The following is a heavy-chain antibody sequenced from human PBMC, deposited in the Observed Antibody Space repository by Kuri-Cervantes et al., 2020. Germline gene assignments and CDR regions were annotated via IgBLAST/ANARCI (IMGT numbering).Heavy chain of an antibody. CDR1: GFTFSSYS. Sequence: ETLSLTCAASGFTFSSYSMNWVRQAPGKGLEWVSYISSSSSTIYYADSVKGRFTISRDNAKNSLYLQMNSLRDEDTAVYYCARGMVLLWFGELTGNWFDPWGQGTLVTVSS. CDR3: ARGMVLLWFGELTGNWFDP. CDR2: ISSSSSTI. V-gene: IGHV3-48*02. D-gene: IGHD3-10*01. J-gene: IGHJ5*02.